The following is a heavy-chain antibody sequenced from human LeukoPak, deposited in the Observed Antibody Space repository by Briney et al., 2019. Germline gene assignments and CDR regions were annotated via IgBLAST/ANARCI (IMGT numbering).Heavy chain of an antibody. Sequence: SQTLSLTCTVSGGSISSGSYYWSWIRQPAGMGLEWIGRIYSSGNTNYNPSLKSRVTLSVDTSKNQFSLKLSSVTAADTAVYYCARSGDILTGYSVRRGYYYYYMDVWGKGTTVTVSS. CDR3: ARSGDILTGYSVRRGYYYYYMDV. D-gene: IGHD3-9*01. CDR2: IYSSGNT. V-gene: IGHV4-61*02. CDR1: GGSISSGSYY. J-gene: IGHJ6*03.